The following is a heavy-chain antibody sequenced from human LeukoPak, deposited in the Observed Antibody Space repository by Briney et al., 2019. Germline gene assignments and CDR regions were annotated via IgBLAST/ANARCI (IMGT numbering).Heavy chain of an antibody. D-gene: IGHD4-17*01. J-gene: IGHJ4*02. V-gene: IGHV3-33*01. CDR2: IWYDGSNK. CDR1: GFTFSNYG. CDR3: ARAGYGDPHFDF. Sequence: GGSLRHSCAASGFTFSNYGMHWVRQAPGKGLEWVAAIWYDGSNKYYGDSVKGRFTIPRDNSKSTLYLQMNSLRAEDTAAYYCARAGYGDPHFDFWGQGTLVTVPS.